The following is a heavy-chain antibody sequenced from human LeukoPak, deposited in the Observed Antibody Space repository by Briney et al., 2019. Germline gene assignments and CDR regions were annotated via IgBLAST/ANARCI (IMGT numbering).Heavy chain of an antibody. CDR2: IYYSGST. Sequence: SETLSLTCTVSGGSISSSSYSWGWIRQPPGKGLGWIGSIYYSGSTYYNPSLKSRVTISVDTSKNQFSLKLSSVTAADTAVYYCASSSSSWYYFDYWGQGTLVTVSS. D-gene: IGHD6-13*01. J-gene: IGHJ4*02. CDR3: ASSSSSWYYFDY. CDR1: GGSISSSSYS. V-gene: IGHV4-39*01.